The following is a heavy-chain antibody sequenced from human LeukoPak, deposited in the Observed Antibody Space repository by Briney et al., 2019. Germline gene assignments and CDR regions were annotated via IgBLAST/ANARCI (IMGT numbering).Heavy chain of an antibody. J-gene: IGHJ3*02. CDR2: IREDGGHT. CDR1: EFTFISYW. Sequence: GGSLRLSCTASEFTFISYWMTWVRQAPGKGLEWVANIREDGGHTYYLDSVEGRFTISRDNAKKSLYLQMNSLRAEDAAVYYCAKVRRIAVAGSDAFDIWGQGTMVTVSS. D-gene: IGHD6-19*01. CDR3: AKVRRIAVAGSDAFDI. V-gene: IGHV3-7*03.